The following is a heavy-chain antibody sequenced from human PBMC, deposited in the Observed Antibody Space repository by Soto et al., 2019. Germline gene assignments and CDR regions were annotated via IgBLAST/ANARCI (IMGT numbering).Heavy chain of an antibody. D-gene: IGHD2-15*01. Sequence: EVQLVESGGGLVQPGGSLRLSCTASGFTFNTYWMHWVRQAPGEGLMCVSRINLDGDVTNYADSVKGRFTISRDNTKNTLYLQMDSLRVEGTAVYYCARAMTSGRCRHLDKWGQGTLVNVSS. V-gene: IGHV3-74*01. CDR3: ARAMTSGRCRHLDK. J-gene: IGHJ4*02. CDR1: GFTFNTYW. CDR2: INLDGDVT.